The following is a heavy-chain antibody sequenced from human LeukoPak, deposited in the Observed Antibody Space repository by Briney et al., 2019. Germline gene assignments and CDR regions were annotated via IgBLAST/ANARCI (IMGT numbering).Heavy chain of an antibody. D-gene: IGHD6-19*01. CDR3: AEIPLGSGWYYFDY. CDR2: ISGSGGST. J-gene: IGHJ4*02. V-gene: IGHV3-23*01. Sequence: GGSLRLSCAASGFTFSSYAMSWVRQAPGKGLEWVSAISGSGGSTYYADSVKGRFTISRDNSKNTLYLQMNSLRAEDTAVYYCAEIPLGSGWYYFDYWGQGTLVTVSS. CDR1: GFTFSSYA.